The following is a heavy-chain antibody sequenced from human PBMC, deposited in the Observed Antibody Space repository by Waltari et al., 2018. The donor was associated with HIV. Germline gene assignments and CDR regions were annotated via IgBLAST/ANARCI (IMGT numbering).Heavy chain of an antibody. J-gene: IGHJ3*02. CDR2: IHHSGIT. V-gene: IGHV4-34*01. CDR1: GGSLSGYF. CDR3: ARPKGSILYYGELRPDHAFDI. D-gene: IGHD3-10*01. Sequence: QVHLQQWGAGLLRPSETLSLTCAVYGGSLSGYFWTRIRQPPGKGSEWIGEIHHSGITKYNAPLKSRLTVSLDTSKNQFSLNMTSVTAADTAVYYCARPKGSILYYGELRPDHAFDIWGQGTRVTVSS.